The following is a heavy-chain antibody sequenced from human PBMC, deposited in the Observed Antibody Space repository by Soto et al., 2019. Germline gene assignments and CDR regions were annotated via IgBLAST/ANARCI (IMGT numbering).Heavy chain of an antibody. CDR1: GGSISSYY. CDR2: IYYSGTT. Sequence: QVQLQESGPGLVKPSETLSLTCTVSGGSISSYYWSWIRPPPGKGLEWIGYIYYSGTTNYNPSLKSRVTISVDTSKNQLSLKLSSVTAADTAVYYCARRYGYSFDYWGQGTLVTVSS. CDR3: ARRYGYSFDY. V-gene: IGHV4-59*08. D-gene: IGHD5-18*01. J-gene: IGHJ4*02.